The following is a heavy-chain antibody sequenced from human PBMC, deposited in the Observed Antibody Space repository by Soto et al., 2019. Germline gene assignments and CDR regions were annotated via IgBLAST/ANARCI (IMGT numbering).Heavy chain of an antibody. J-gene: IGHJ6*02. CDR1: GFTFSSYA. V-gene: IGHV3-30-3*01. D-gene: IGHD3-3*01. CDR3: ARDVEYYDFWSGYSWYYYYYGMDV. Sequence: QVQLVESGGGVVQPGRSLRLSCAASGFTFSSYAMHWVRQAPGKGLEWVAVISYDGSNKYYADSVKGRYTISRDNSKNTLYLQMNSLRAEDTAVYYCARDVEYYDFWSGYSWYYYYYGMDVWGQGTTVTVSS. CDR2: ISYDGSNK.